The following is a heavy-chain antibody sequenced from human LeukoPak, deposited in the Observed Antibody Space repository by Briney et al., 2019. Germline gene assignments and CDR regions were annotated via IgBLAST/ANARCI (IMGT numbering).Heavy chain of an antibody. CDR1: GFTLSSYW. J-gene: IGHJ3*02. Sequence: GGSLRLSCAASGFTLSSYWMHWVRQAPGKGLEWVSGISWDSSSVAYADSVKGRFTISRDNAKNSLYLQMNSLRAEDMALYYCAKDVGGPLADAFDIWGQGTMVTVSS. CDR3: AKDVGGPLADAFDI. CDR2: ISWDSSSV. D-gene: IGHD2-15*01. V-gene: IGHV3-9*03.